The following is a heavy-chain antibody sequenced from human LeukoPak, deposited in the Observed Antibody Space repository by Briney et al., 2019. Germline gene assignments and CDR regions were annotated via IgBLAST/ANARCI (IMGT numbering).Heavy chain of an antibody. CDR1: DASLSSSFYY. J-gene: IGHJ6*03. V-gene: IGHV4-39*07. CDR2: IYHRGSS. D-gene: IGHD2-8*01. CDR3: ARGLCIHCTNGVCYRTCYYYYMDV. Sequence: SETLSLTCAVSDASLSSSFYYWGWIRQPPGRGLEWIGSIYHRGSSYFNPSLGSRVSISLDTSKRQFSLKLSSVTAADTAVYYCARGLCIHCTNGVCYRTCYYYYMDVWGKGTTVTVSS.